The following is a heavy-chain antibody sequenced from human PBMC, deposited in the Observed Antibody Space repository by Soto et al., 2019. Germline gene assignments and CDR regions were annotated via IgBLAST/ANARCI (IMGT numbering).Heavy chain of an antibody. CDR3: ARDLVGGLFDP. J-gene: IGHJ5*02. D-gene: IGHD3-3*01. CDR2: ISSSSSYI. V-gene: IGHV3-21*01. CDR1: GFTFSSYS. Sequence: GGSLRLSCAASGFTFSSYSMNWVRQAPGKGLEWVSSISSSSSYIYYADSVKGRFTISRDNAKNSLYLQMNSLRAEDTAVYYCARDLVGGLFDPWGQGTMVTVSS.